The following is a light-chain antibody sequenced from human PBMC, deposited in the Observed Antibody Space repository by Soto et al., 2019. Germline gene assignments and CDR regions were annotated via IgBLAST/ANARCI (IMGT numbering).Light chain of an antibody. V-gene: IGLV1-40*01. CDR1: SANIGAAYN. J-gene: IGLJ1*01. CDR3: QSYDSSLSGYV. CDR2: GNN. Sequence: QSVLTQPPSVSGAPGKRVTISGTGRSANIGAAYNVDWYQQLPGPAPKLLIYGNNNRPSGVPARFSGSKSGTSASLAIAGLQAEDEGDYYCQSYDSSLSGYVFGTGTKLTVL.